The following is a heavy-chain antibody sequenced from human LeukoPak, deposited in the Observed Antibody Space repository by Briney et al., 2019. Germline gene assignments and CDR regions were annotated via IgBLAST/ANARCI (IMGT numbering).Heavy chain of an antibody. CDR2: INPSGGST. D-gene: IGHD3-10*01. CDR1: GYTFTGYY. Sequence: ASVKVSCKASGYTFTGYYMHWVRQAPGQGLEWMGIINPSGGSTSYAQKFQGRVTMTRDTSTSTVYMELSSLRSEDTAVYYCARDLDYYGSGSPQPSDYWGQGTLVTVSS. CDR3: ARDLDYYGSGSPQPSDY. J-gene: IGHJ4*02. V-gene: IGHV1-46*01.